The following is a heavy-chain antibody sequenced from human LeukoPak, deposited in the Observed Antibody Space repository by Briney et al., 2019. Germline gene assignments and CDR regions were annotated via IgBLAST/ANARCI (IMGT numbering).Heavy chain of an antibody. V-gene: IGHV4-59*01. CDR1: GASINTYY. D-gene: IGHD3-10*01. CDR3: ARVLRPMASQYYFDY. Sequence: SETLSLTCTVSGASINTYYWSWIRQPPGKGLEWIGYIYYSGATSYNPSLKTRVTISIDTSKNQFSLKLSSVTAADTAVYYCARVLRPMASQYYFDYWGQGTLVTVSS. CDR2: IYYSGAT. J-gene: IGHJ4*02.